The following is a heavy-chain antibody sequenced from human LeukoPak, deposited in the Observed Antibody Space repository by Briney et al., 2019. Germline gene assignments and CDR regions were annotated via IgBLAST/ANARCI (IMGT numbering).Heavy chain of an antibody. CDR2: IYHSGSP. CDR3: ARPISSQGYFGVVID. V-gene: IGHV4-38-2*01. CDR1: GYSISSASY. Sequence: PSETLSLTCAVSGYSISSASYWGWIRQPPGKGLEWIGNIYHSGSPYYNPSLKSRVTISVDTSKNQFSLKLSSVTAADTAVYYCARPISSQGYFGVVIDWGQGTLVTVST. J-gene: IGHJ4*02. D-gene: IGHD3-3*01.